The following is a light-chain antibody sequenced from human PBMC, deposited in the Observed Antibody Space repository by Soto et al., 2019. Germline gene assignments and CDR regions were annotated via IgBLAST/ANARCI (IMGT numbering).Light chain of an antibody. CDR2: AAS. Sequence: DIPMTQSPSSLSASVGDRVTITCRASKGIRNALGWYQQKPGKAPKRLIYAASSLQSGVPSRVSGSGSGTEFTLTISSLQPEDFATYYWLQYNSYPWTFGQGTKVEIK. CDR1: KGIRNA. CDR3: LQYNSYPWT. J-gene: IGKJ1*01. V-gene: IGKV1-17*01.